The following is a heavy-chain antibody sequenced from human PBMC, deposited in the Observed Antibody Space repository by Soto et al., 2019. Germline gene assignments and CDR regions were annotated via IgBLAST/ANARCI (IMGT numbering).Heavy chain of an antibody. V-gene: IGHV4-59*01. D-gene: IGHD1-1*01. CDR2: IYNSGRT. CDR3: ARATNFDY. CDR1: GGSITSYY. J-gene: IGHJ4*01. Sequence: KSSETLSLTCTVSGGSITSYYWSWIRQPPGKGLEWIGYIYNSGRTNYNPSLKSRVTISVDTSNNQFSLKLTSVNAADTAVYYCARATNFDYWGHGALVTVSS.